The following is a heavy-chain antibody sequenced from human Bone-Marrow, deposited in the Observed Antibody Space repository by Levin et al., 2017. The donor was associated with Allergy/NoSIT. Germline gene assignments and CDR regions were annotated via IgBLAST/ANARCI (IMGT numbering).Heavy chain of an antibody. CDR3: ARDPGSASHDWYFDL. V-gene: IGHV3-74*01. D-gene: IGHD6-25*01. CDR2: ISADGSRA. CDR1: GLIFSNSW. J-gene: IGHJ2*01. Sequence: GGSLRLSCAASGLIFSNSWMHWVRQAPGKGPVWVSRISADGSRAYYADSVEGRFTISRDNAENTLYLQMDSLRAEDTAVYYCARDPGSASHDWYFDLWGRGTLVTVAS.